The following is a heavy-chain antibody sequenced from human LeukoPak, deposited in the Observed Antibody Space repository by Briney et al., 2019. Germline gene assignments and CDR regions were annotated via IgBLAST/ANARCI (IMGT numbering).Heavy chain of an antibody. V-gene: IGHV1-2*06. CDR1: GYTFTGYY. Sequence: ASVKVSCKASGYTFTGYYIHWVRQAPGQGLEWMGRINPNSGGTNYAQKFQGRVTMTRDTSISPAYMELSRLRSDDTAVYYCARESGDGSGSYDYWGQGTLATVSS. CDR3: ARESGDGSGSYDY. D-gene: IGHD3-10*01. CDR2: INPNSGGT. J-gene: IGHJ4*02.